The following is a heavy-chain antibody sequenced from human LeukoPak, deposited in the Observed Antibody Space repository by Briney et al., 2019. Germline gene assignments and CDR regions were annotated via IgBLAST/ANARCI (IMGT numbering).Heavy chain of an antibody. CDR1: GFSFGSYG. CDR3: ARDLDSGNYFFAY. D-gene: IGHD3-22*01. CDR2: ISGNGGTT. Sequence: PGESLRLSCAASGFSFGSYGLSWVRQAPGKGPQWVSYISGNGGTTHYADSVEGRFTISGDNAKNSLYLQMSSLRAEDTAVYYCARDLDSGNYFFAYWGQGTPVTVSS. J-gene: IGHJ4*02. V-gene: IGHV3-48*04.